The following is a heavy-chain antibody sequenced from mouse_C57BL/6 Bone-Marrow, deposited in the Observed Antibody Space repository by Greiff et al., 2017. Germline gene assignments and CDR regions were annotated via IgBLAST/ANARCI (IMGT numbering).Heavy chain of an antibody. D-gene: IGHD1-1*01. J-gene: IGHJ2*01. CDR1: GFTFSSYG. CDR2: ISSGGSYT. Sequence: EVKLVESGGDLVKPGGSLKLSCAASGFTFSSYGMSWVRQTPDKRLEWVATISSGGSYTYYPDSVKGRFTISRDNAKNTLYLQMSSLKSEDTAMYYCARDSSPVYVDYWGQGTTLTVSS. CDR3: ARDSSPVYVDY. V-gene: IGHV5-6*01.